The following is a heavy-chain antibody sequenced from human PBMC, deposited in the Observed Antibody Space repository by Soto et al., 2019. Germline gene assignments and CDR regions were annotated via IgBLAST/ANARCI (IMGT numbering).Heavy chain of an antibody. V-gene: IGHV3-48*01. CDR2: ISGGGTTI. D-gene: IGHD2-15*01. CDR3: ARCSGGTCYSHAFDI. Sequence: EVQLVESGGGLVQPGGSLRLSCAASGFTFSSFSMNWVRQAPGKGLEWVSYISGGGTTIYYADSVKGRFTISRDNAKNSLYLLVNSLRAADTAVYYCARCSGGTCYSHAFDIWGQGTKVTVSS. J-gene: IGHJ3*02. CDR1: GFTFSSFS.